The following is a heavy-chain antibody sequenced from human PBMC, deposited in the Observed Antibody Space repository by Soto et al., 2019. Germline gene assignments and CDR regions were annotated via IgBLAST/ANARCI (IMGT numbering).Heavy chain of an antibody. CDR1: GFTFDDYA. CDR3: AKDAVVAATLGYFDY. V-gene: IGHV3-9*01. D-gene: IGHD2-15*01. Sequence: EVQLVESGGGLIQPGRSLRLSCAASGFTFDDYAMHWVRQAPGKGLEWVSGISWNSGSIGYADSVKGRFTISRDNAKNSLYLQMNSLRAEDTALYYCAKDAVVAATLGYFDYWGQGTLVTVSS. J-gene: IGHJ4*02. CDR2: ISWNSGSI.